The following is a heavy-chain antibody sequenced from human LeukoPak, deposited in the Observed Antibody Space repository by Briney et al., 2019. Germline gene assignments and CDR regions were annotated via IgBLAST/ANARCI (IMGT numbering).Heavy chain of an antibody. CDR1: GFTFSSYA. D-gene: IGHD3-22*01. V-gene: IGHV3-23*01. CDR3: ARDFGRDKYYYDSSGYYGSPDY. J-gene: IGHJ4*02. Sequence: GGSLRLSCAASGFTFSSYAMSWVRQAPGKGLEWVSAISGSGGSTYYADSVKGRFTISRDNSKNTLYLQMNSLRAEDTAVYYCARDFGRDKYYYDSSGYYGSPDYWGQGTLVTVSS. CDR2: ISGSGGST.